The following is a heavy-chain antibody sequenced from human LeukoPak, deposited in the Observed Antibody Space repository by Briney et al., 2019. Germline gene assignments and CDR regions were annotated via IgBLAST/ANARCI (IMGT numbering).Heavy chain of an antibody. CDR1: GGSISSYY. Sequence: SETLSLTCTVSGGSISSYYWSWIRQPPGKGLEWIGYIYYSGSTYYNPSLKSRVTISVDTSKNQFSLKLSSVTAADTAVYYCARLVDSSGYYLDYWGQGTLVTVSS. J-gene: IGHJ4*02. D-gene: IGHD3-22*01. CDR2: IYYSGST. CDR3: ARLVDSSGYYLDY. V-gene: IGHV4-59*12.